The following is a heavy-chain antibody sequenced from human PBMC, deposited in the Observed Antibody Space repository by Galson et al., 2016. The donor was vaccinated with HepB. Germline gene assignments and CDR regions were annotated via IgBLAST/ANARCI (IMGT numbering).Heavy chain of an antibody. CDR2: INPSSGST. D-gene: IGHD3-9*01. CDR3: ARLGGTLTGHDNFGNLRGYFDF. V-gene: IGHV1-46*01. CDR1: GYTFFNYY. J-gene: IGHJ2*01. Sequence: SVKVSCKASGYTFFNYYIHWVRQAPGQGLEWMAMINPSSGSTIYAREFQGKISVTRDTASVPSDTSTGTVHLFLSSLRHEDTAVYYCARLGGTLTGHDNFGNLRGYFDFWGRGSLVTVSS.